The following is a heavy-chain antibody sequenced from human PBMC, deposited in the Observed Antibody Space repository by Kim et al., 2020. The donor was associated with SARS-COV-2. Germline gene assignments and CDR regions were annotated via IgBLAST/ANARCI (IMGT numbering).Heavy chain of an antibody. J-gene: IGHJ4*02. CDR2: ISGSSGAT. V-gene: IGHV3-23*01. D-gene: IGHD3-10*01. Sequence: GGSLRLSCAASGFTLSNYAMSWVRQTPRKGLEWVSCISGSSGATYTADSVKGRFTISTDNSKNTLYLQMNSLRAEDTAIYYCAKRLWFGESLGGHFEYWGQGILVPVSS. CDR1: GFTLSNYA. CDR3: AKRLWFGESLGGHFEY.